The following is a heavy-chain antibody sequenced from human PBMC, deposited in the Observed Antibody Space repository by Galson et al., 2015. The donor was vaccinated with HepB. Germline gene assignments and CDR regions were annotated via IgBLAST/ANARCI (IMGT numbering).Heavy chain of an antibody. V-gene: IGHV3-30*18. Sequence: SLRLSCAASGFTFSSYGMHWVRQAPGKGLEWVAVISYDGSNKYYADSVKGRFTISRDNSKNTLYLQMNSLRAEDTAVYYCAKVFGVTVTFDYWGQGTLGTVSS. CDR1: GFTFSSYG. D-gene: IGHD4-17*01. CDR3: AKVFGVTVTFDY. CDR2: ISYDGSNK. J-gene: IGHJ4*02.